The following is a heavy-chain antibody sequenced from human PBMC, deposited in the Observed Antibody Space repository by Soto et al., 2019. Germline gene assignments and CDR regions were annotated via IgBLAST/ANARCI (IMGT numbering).Heavy chain of an antibody. V-gene: IGHV3-23*01. J-gene: IGHJ5*02. Sequence: SLRLSCAASGFTFSSYAMSWVRQAPGKGLEWVSAISGSGGSTYYADSVRGRFTISRDNSKNTLYLQMNSLRAEDTAVYYCAKQGGIRHWFDPWGQGTLVTVSS. CDR2: ISGSGGST. CDR1: GFTFSSYA. D-gene: IGHD3-10*01. CDR3: AKQGGIRHWFDP.